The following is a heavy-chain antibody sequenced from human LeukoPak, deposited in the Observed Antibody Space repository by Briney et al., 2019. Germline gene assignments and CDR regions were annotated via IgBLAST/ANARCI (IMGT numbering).Heavy chain of an antibody. V-gene: IGHV4-34*01. Sequence: SDCLSLTCAVYGGSFSNYYWSWIRQTPGKGMEWIGEINDSGRTNYNPSLVSRVTVSVDTSKNQFSLRLTSVTATDTAVYYCARRWNYGRNYYIDVWGKGATVSASS. CDR1: GGSFSNYY. J-gene: IGHJ6*03. CDR3: ARRWNYGRNYYIDV. CDR2: INDSGRT. D-gene: IGHD1-7*01.